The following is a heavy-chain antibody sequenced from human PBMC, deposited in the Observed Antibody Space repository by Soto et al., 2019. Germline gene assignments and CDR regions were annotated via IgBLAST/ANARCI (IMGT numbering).Heavy chain of an antibody. J-gene: IGHJ6*03. D-gene: IGHD6-19*01. V-gene: IGHV1-8*02. CDR3: ARKIIAVAGYYYYYYMDV. CDR2: INPNSGNT. Sequence: GASVKVSCKASGYTFTSYYMHWVRQAPGQGLEWMGIINPNSGNTGYAQKFQGRVTMTRNTSISTAYMELSSLRSEDTAVYYCARKIIAVAGYYYYYYMDVWGKGTTVTVSS. CDR1: GYTFTSYY.